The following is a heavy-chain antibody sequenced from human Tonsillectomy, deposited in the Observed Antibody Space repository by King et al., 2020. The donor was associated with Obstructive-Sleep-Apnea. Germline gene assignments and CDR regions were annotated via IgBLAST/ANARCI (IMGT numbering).Heavy chain of an antibody. V-gene: IGHV3-7*03. CDR2: IRQDGTEM. CDR1: GFSFSTYW. D-gene: IGHD5-18*01. CDR3: ARENDNDTYGYSHYFDY. J-gene: IGHJ4*02. Sequence: QLVQSGGGLVRPGGSLRLSCAASGFSFSTYWITWVRQAPGKGLDWVANIRQDGTEMYYVDSVKGRFTISRDNAKNSLYLQMNSLRAEDTAVYYCARENDNDTYGYSHYFDYWGQGTLVTVSS.